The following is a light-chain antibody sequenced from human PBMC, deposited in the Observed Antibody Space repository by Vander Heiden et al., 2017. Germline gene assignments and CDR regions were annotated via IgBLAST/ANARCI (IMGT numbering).Light chain of an antibody. J-gene: IGKJ4*01. CDR1: QSISNY. Sequence: DIQMTQSPSSLSASVGDRVTITCRASQSISNYLAWYQQKPGKVPKLLIYAASTLQSGVPSRFSGSGSGTDFTLTISSLQPEDVATYYCQKYNSAPTTFGGGTKVEIK. CDR3: QKYNSAPTT. V-gene: IGKV1-27*01. CDR2: AAS.